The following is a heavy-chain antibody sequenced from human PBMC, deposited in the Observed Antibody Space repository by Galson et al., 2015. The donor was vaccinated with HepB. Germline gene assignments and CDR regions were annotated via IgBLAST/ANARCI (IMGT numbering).Heavy chain of an antibody. D-gene: IGHD2-21*01. Sequence: SLRLSCAVSGFAINNYPVHWVRQGPGKGLEWVAAVSYDGSDENYADSVRGRFTVSRDESKNTLYLQMNSLRTEDAAMYYCAREFFPCSSRYYCSSFYFDSWGQGTLVAVSS. CDR3: AREFFPCSSRYYCSSFYFDS. V-gene: IGHV3-30*04. J-gene: IGHJ4*02. CDR1: GFAINNYP. CDR2: VSYDGSDE.